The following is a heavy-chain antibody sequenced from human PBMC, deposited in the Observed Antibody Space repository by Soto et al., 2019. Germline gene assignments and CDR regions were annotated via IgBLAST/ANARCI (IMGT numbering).Heavy chain of an antibody. D-gene: IGHD6-6*01. CDR3: AREGKGSSSFDY. J-gene: IGHJ4*02. V-gene: IGHV3-30-3*01. CDR1: GFTFSSYA. CDR2: ISYDGSNK. Sequence: QVQLVESGGGVVQPGRSLRLSCAASGFTFSSYAMHWVRQAPGKGLEWVAVISYDGSNKYYADSVKGRFTISRDNSKNTLYLQMNSLRAEDTAGYYCAREGKGSSSFDYWGQGTLVTVSS.